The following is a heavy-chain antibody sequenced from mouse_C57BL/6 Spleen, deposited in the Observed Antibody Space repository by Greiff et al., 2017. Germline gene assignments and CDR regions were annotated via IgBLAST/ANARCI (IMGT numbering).Heavy chain of an antibody. J-gene: IGHJ3*01. CDR2: IYPSDSET. Sequence: QVQLQQPGAELVRPGSSVKLSCKASGYTFTSYWMDWVKQRPGQGLEWIGNIYPSDSETHYNQKFQDKATLTVDKSSSTAYMQLSSLTSEDSAVXYCARNYGSSYGFAYGGQGTLVTVSA. D-gene: IGHD1-1*01. CDR3: ARNYGSSYGFAY. V-gene: IGHV1-61*01. CDR1: GYTFTSYW.